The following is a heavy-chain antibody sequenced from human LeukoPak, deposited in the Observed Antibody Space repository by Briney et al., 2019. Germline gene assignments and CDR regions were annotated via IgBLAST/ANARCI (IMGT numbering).Heavy chain of an antibody. CDR1: GGSISSYY. CDR2: IYYSGST. CDR3: AREGGSGSYYGAIDY. D-gene: IGHD3-10*01. J-gene: IGHJ4*02. V-gene: IGHV4-59*01. Sequence: SETLSLTCTVSGGSISSYYWSWIRQPPGKGLEWIGYIYYSGSTNYNPSLKSRVTISVDTSKNQFSLKLSSVTAADTAVYYCAREGGSGSYYGAIDYWGQGTLVTVSS.